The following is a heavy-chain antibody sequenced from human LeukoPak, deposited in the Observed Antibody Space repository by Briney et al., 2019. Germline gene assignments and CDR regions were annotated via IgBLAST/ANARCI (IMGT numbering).Heavy chain of an antibody. CDR3: ARGTVVVPAARSSWFDP. D-gene: IGHD2-2*01. Sequence: PSETLSLTCAVYGGSFSGYYWSWIRQPPGKGLEWIGEINQSGSTNYNPSLKSRVTISVDTSKNQFSLKLSSVTAADTAVYYCARGTVVVPAARSSWFDPWGQGTLVTVSS. CDR2: INQSGST. CDR1: GGSFSGYY. V-gene: IGHV4-34*01. J-gene: IGHJ5*02.